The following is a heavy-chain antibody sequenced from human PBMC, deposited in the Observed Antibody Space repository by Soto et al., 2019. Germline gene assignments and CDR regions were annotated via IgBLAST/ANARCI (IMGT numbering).Heavy chain of an antibody. CDR2: ISGSGGST. CDR3: AKDLIAVAVQFDAFDI. J-gene: IGHJ3*02. D-gene: IGHD6-19*01. V-gene: IGHV3-23*01. CDR1: GFTFSSYA. Sequence: GGSLRLSCAASGFTFSSYAMSWVRQAPGKGLEWVSAISGSGGSTYYADSVKGRFTISRDNSKNTLYLQMNSLRAEDTAVYYCAKDLIAVAVQFDAFDIWGQGTMVTVSS.